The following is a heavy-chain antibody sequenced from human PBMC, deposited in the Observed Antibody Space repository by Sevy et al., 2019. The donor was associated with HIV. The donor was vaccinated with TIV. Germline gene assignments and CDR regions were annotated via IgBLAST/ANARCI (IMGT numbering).Heavy chain of an antibody. CDR2: ISWNSGSI. J-gene: IGHJ3*02. CDR1: GFTFDDYA. CDR3: VKIDYYDSSGYDDAFDI. Sequence: GGCLRLSCAASGFTFDDYAMHWVRQAPGKGLEWVSGISWNSGSIGYADSVKGRFTISRDNAKNSLYLQMNSLRAEDTALYYRVKIDYYDSSGYDDAFDIWGQGTMVTVSS. V-gene: IGHV3-9*01. D-gene: IGHD3-22*01.